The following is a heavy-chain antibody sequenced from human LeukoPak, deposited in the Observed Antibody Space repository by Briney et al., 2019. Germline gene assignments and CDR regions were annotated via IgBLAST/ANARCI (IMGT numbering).Heavy chain of an antibody. D-gene: IGHD5-18*01. CDR2: IYYSGST. Sequence: SETLSLTCTVSGGSISSYYWSWIRQPPGKGLEWIGYIYYSGSTNYNPSLKSRVTISVDTSKNQFSLKLSYVTAADTAVYYCAREVGYSYGYLDYWGPGTLLTVSS. CDR3: AREVGYSYGYLDY. J-gene: IGHJ4*02. V-gene: IGHV4-59*01. CDR1: GGSISSYY.